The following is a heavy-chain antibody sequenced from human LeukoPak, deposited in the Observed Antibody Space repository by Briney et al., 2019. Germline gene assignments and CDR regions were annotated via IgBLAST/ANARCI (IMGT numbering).Heavy chain of an antibody. Sequence: SETLSLTCTVSGGSISGSSYYWGWIRQPPGKGLEWIGEINHSGSTNYNPSLKSRVTISVDTSKNQFSLKLSSVTAADTAVYYCARATYYDFWSGYYNRPRGWFDPWGQGTLVTVSS. CDR2: INHSGST. CDR1: GGSISGSSYY. CDR3: ARATYYDFWSGYYNRPRGWFDP. V-gene: IGHV4-39*07. J-gene: IGHJ5*02. D-gene: IGHD3-3*01.